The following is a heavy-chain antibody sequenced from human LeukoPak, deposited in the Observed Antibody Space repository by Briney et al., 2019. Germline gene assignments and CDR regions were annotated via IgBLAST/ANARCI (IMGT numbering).Heavy chain of an antibody. Sequence: QPGRSLRLSSAASGFTLSSHCAHWVRQAPGKVIEWVAVILYYGSNTYYADSVKGRLIITRDNSKNTLYRQMNSLRAEDTAVYYCARGPGYYDILTGYSQYYFDYWGQGTLVTVSS. D-gene: IGHD3-9*01. V-gene: IGHV3-33*01. CDR1: GFTLSSHC. J-gene: IGHJ4*02. CDR2: ILYYGSNT. CDR3: ARGPGYYDILTGYSQYYFDY.